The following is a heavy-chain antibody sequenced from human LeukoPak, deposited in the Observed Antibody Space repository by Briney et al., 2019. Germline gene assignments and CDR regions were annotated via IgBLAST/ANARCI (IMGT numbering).Heavy chain of an antibody. CDR1: GGTFSRYA. CDR2: IIPIFGTA. CDR3: AKDINRGARFDY. V-gene: IGHV1-69*13. Sequence: ASVKVSCKAYGGTFSRYAISWVRQAPGQGLEWMGGIIPIFGTANYAQKFQGRVTITADESTSTAYMELSSLRTEDTAVYYGAKDINRGARFDYWGQGTLVTVSS. J-gene: IGHJ4*02. D-gene: IGHD6-6*01.